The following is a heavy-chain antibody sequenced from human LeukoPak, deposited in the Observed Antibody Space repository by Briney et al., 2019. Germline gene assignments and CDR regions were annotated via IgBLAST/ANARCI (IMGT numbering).Heavy chain of an antibody. CDR2: ISDTGGST. CDR3: AKGGGSQFDY. CDR1: GFTFSSYA. J-gene: IGHJ4*02. V-gene: IGHV3-23*01. D-gene: IGHD1-26*01. Sequence: GGSLRLSCAASGFTFSSYAMSWVRRAPGKGLEWVSSISDTGGSTYYADSLKGRFTISRDNSKNTVSLQMNSLRAEDTAIYYCAKGGGSQFDYWGQGTLVTVSS.